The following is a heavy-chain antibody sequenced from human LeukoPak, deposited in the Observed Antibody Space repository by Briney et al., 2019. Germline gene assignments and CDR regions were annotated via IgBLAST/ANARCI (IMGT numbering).Heavy chain of an antibody. Sequence: ASVKVSCKASGYTFTGYYMHWVRQAPGQGLEWMGWINPNSGGTNYAQKFQGRVTMTRDTSISTAYMELSRLRSDDTAVYYCAKRPREWLPSGWFDPWGQGTLVTVSS. CDR2: INPNSGGT. J-gene: IGHJ5*02. CDR1: GYTFTGYY. D-gene: IGHD3-3*01. V-gene: IGHV1-2*02. CDR3: AKRPREWLPSGWFDP.